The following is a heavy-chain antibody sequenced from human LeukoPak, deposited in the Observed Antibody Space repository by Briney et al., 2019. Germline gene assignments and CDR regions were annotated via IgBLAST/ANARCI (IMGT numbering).Heavy chain of an antibody. V-gene: IGHV6-1*01. Sequence: SQTLSLTCAISGDSVSSNSAAWNWIRQSPSRGLEWLGRTYYRSKWYNDYAVSVKSRITINPDTSKNQFSLQLNSVTPEDTAVYYCARDGDSSGYYYSPYYYYGMDVRGQGTTVTVSS. CDR2: TYYRSKWYN. J-gene: IGHJ6*02. CDR1: GDSVSSNSAA. D-gene: IGHD3-22*01. CDR3: ARDGDSSGYYYSPYYYYGMDV.